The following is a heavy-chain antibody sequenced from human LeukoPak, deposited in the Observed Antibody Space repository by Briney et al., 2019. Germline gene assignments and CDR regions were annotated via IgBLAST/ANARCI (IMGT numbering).Heavy chain of an antibody. CDR1: GFTFSSYS. D-gene: IGHD6-19*01. J-gene: IGHJ4*02. CDR2: ISSSSSYI. CDR3: ARTEYSSGWYDY. V-gene: IGHV3-21*01. Sequence: GGSLRLSCAASGFTFSSYSMNWVRQAPGKGLEWVSSISSSSSYIYYADSVKGRFTISRDNAKSSLYLQMNSLRAEDTAVYYCARTEYSSGWYDYWGQGTLVTVSS.